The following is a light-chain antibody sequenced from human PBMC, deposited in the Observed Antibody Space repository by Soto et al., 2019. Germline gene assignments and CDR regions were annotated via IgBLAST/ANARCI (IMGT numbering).Light chain of an antibody. CDR1: QGISSY. V-gene: IGKV1-8*01. Sequence: AIRMTQSPSSLSASTGDRVTITCRASQGISSYLAWYQQKPGKAPKLLIYAASTLQSGVPSRFSGSGSGTDFTLTISCLQSEDFANYYCQQYYSYPPFGQGTRLEIK. J-gene: IGKJ5*01. CDR2: AAS. CDR3: QQYYSYPP.